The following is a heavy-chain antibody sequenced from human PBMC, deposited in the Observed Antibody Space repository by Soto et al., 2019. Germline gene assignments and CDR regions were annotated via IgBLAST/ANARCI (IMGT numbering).Heavy chain of an antibody. CDR3: AITWGSGYCSSTSCYRGGSNFDY. CDR1: GYTFTSYG. CDR2: ISAYNGNT. V-gene: IGHV1-18*01. J-gene: IGHJ4*02. D-gene: IGHD2-2*01. Sequence: GASVKVSCKASGYTFTSYGISWVRQAPGQGLEWMGWISAYNGNTNYAQKLQGRVTMTTDTSTSTAYMELRSLRSDDTAVYCCAITWGSGYCSSTSCYRGGSNFDYWGQGTLVTVSS.